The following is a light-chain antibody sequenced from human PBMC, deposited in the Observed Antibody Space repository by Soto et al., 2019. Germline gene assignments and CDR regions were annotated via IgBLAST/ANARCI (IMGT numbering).Light chain of an antibody. V-gene: IGLV2-23*02. CDR2: EVT. Sequence: ALTQPASVSGSPGQSITISCTGTSSDIGSYDLVSWYQQHPGTAPKLIIYEVTKRPSGVSTRFSGSKSGNTASLTISGLQAVDEADYYCCSFADFTYVFGTGTKSPS. CDR1: SSDIGSYDL. J-gene: IGLJ1*01. CDR3: CSFADFTYV.